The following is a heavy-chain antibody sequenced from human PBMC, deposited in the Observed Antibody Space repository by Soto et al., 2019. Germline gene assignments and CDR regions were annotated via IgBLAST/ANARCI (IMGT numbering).Heavy chain of an antibody. CDR1: GGSVSSGSYY. J-gene: IGHJ5*02. CDR2: IYYSGST. V-gene: IGHV4-61*01. D-gene: IGHD1-7*01. Sequence: SETLSLTCTVSGGSVSSGSYYWSWIRQPPGKGLEWIGYIYYSGSTNYNPSLKSRVTISVDTSKNQFSLKLSSVTAAGTAVYYCARDELELRWFDPWGQGTLVTVSS. CDR3: ARDELELRWFDP.